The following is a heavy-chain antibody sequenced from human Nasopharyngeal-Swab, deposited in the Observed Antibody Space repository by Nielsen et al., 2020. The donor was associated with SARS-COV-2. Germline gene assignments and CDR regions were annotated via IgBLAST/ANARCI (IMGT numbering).Heavy chain of an antibody. CDR2: ISGSGGSI. D-gene: IGHD6-19*01. CDR1: GFTFSSYA. V-gene: IGHV3-23*01. J-gene: IGHJ4*02. CDR3: AKGASSGWNYFDY. Sequence: GESLKISCAASGFTFSSYAMSWVRQAPGKGLEWVSAISGSGGSIYYADSVKGRFTISRDNSKNTLYLQMNSLRAEDTAVYYCAKGASSGWNYFDYWGQGTLVTVSS.